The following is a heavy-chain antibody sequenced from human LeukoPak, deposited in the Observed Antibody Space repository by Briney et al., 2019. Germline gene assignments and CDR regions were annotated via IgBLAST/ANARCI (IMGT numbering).Heavy chain of an antibody. Sequence: GSLRLSCAASGFTFSTYWMHWVRQTPGKGLVWVSHIDSDGSRTNYGDSVKGRFTISRDNAKNTLYLQMNSLRAEDTAIYYCARDFGGGDDYWGQGTLVTVSS. CDR1: GFTFSTYW. CDR2: IDSDGSRT. J-gene: IGHJ4*02. D-gene: IGHD2-21*02. CDR3: ARDFGGGDDY. V-gene: IGHV3-74*01.